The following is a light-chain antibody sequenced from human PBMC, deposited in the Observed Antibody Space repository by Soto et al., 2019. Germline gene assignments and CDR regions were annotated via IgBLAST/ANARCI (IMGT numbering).Light chain of an antibody. Sequence: QAVVMQPPSVSGAPGQRVTISCSGSSSNIGSNTVKWYQQFPGTAPKLLIYRDNRRPSGGADRFSGSRSATSAALAISGLQADDEATYYCTAWDDRPNAWVFGGGTKVTVL. CDR2: RDN. CDR3: TAWDDRPNAWV. CDR1: SSNIGSNT. J-gene: IGLJ3*02. V-gene: IGLV1-44*01.